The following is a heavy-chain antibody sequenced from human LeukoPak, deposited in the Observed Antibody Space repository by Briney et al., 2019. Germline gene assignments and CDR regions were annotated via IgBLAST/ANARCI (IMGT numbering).Heavy chain of an antibody. D-gene: IGHD3-22*01. V-gene: IGHV4-30-4*01. CDR1: GGSISSGDYY. J-gene: IGHJ4*02. CDR3: ARVGYYDSSGYY. CDR2: IYYSGST. Sequence: PSETLSLTCTVSGGSISSGDYYWSWIRQPPGKGLEWIGYIYYSGSTYYNPSLKSRVTISVDTSKNQFSLKLSSVTAADTAVYYRARVGYYDSSGYYWGQGTLVTVSS.